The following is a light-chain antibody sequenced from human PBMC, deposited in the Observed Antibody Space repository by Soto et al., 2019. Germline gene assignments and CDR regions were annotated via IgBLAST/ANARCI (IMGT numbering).Light chain of an antibody. J-gene: IGLJ3*02. V-gene: IGLV2-8*01. CDR1: SSDVGDYNY. CDR3: SSYAGSNNWV. CDR2: EVS. Sequence: QSALTQPPSASGSPGQSVTISCTGTSSDVGDYNYVSWYQQHPGKAPKLMIYEVSKRPSGVPDRFSGSKSGNTASLTVSGLQAEEEADYYCSSYAGSNNWVFGGGTQLTVL.